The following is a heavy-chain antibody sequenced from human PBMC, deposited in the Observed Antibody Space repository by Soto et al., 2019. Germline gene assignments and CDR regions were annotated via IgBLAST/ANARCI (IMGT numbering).Heavy chain of an antibody. V-gene: IGHV5-10-1*01. CDR3: ARQIYDSDTGPNFQYYFDS. CDR2: IDPSDSQT. Sequence: GESLKISCKGSGYSFAGYWITWVRQKPGKGLECMGRIDPSDSQTYYSPSFRGHVTISVTKSITTVFLQWSSLRASDTAMYYCARQIYDSDTGPNFQYYFDSWGQGTPVTVSS. J-gene: IGHJ4*02. D-gene: IGHD3-22*01. CDR1: GYSFAGYW.